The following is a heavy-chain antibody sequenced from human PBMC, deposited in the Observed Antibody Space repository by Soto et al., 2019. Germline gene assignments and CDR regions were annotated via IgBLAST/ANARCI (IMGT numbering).Heavy chain of an antibody. Sequence: GGSLRFSCAASGFTFSSYAMSWVRQAPGKGLEWVSAISGSGGSTYYADSVKGRFTISRDNSKNTLYLQMNSLRAEDTAVYYYAKDLRQRVVAPPLYGMDVWGQGTTVTVSS. D-gene: IGHD2-15*01. CDR3: AKDLRQRVVAPPLYGMDV. CDR2: ISGSGGST. CDR1: GFTFSSYA. V-gene: IGHV3-23*01. J-gene: IGHJ6*02.